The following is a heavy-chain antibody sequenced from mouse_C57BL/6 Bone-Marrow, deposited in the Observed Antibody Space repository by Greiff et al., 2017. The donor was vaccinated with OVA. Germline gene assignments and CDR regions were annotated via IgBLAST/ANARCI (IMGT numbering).Heavy chain of an antibody. Sequence: VQLQQPGAELVKPGASVKLSCKASGYTFTSYWMQWVKQRPGQGLEWIGEIDPSDSYTNYNQKFKGKATLTLDTSSSTAYMQLSSLTSEDSAVYYCAREGDGYWGQGTTLTVSS. CDR1: GYTFTSYW. J-gene: IGHJ2*01. CDR2: IDPSDSYT. CDR3: AREGDGY. D-gene: IGHD2-13*01. V-gene: IGHV1-50*01.